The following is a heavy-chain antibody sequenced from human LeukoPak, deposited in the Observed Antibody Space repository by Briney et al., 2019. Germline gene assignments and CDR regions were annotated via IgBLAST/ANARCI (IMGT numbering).Heavy chain of an antibody. CDR3: ARTRTGGDNANH. Sequence: ASVKVSCKASGYTFTSYDINWVRQATGQGLEWMGWMNPNSGNTGYAQKFQGRVTMPRNTSISTAYMELSSLRFGDTAGNYCARTRTGGDNANHWGQGSLVTVSS. V-gene: IGHV1-8*01. CDR2: MNPNSGNT. J-gene: IGHJ5*02. CDR1: GYTFTSYD. D-gene: IGHD5-24*01.